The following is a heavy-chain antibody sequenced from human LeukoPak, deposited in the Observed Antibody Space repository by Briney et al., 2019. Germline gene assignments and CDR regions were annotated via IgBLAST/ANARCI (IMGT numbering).Heavy chain of an antibody. D-gene: IGHD3-3*01. CDR1: GYTFTGYY. V-gene: IGHV1-2*02. Sequence: ASVKVSCKASGYTFTGYYMHWVRQAPEQGLEWMGWINPNSGGTNYAQKFQGRVTMTRDTSISTAYMELSRLRSDDTAVYYCARDHNSHDFWSGYYGGEDYWGQGTLVTVSS. CDR3: ARDHNSHDFWSGYYGGEDY. J-gene: IGHJ4*02. CDR2: INPNSGGT.